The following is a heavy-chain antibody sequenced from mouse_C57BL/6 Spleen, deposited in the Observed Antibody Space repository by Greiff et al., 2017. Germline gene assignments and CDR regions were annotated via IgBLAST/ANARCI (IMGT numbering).Heavy chain of an antibody. V-gene: IGHV1-15*01. CDR2: IDPETGGT. CDR1: GYTFTDYE. J-gene: IGHJ1*03. CDR3: TRHYYGSPWYFGV. D-gene: IGHD1-1*01. Sequence: VQLQQSGAELVRPGASVTLSCKASGYTFTDYEMHWVKQTPVHGLEWIGAIDPETGGTAYNQKFKGKAILTADKSSSTAYMELRSLTSEDSAVYYCTRHYYGSPWYFGVWGTGTTVTVSS.